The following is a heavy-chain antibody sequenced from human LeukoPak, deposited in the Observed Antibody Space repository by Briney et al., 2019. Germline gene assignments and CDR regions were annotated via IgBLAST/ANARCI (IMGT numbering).Heavy chain of an antibody. V-gene: IGHV3-23*01. CDR1: GFTFSSYA. CDR2: ISGSGGST. Sequence: PGGSLRLSCAASGFTFSSYAMSWVRQAPGEGLERVSAISGSGGSTYYADSVKGRFTISRDNSKNTLYLQMNSLRAEDTAIYYCAKDRTAARPYYFDYWGQGTLVTVSS. CDR3: AKDRTAARPYYFDY. D-gene: IGHD6-6*01. J-gene: IGHJ4*02.